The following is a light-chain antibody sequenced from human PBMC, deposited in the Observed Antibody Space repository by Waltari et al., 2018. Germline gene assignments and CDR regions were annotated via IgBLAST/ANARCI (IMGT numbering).Light chain of an antibody. V-gene: IGKV3-15*01. CDR1: QTVRSN. CDR2: GAS. CDR3: HQYNNWPLYT. J-gene: IGKJ2*01. Sequence: ETVMTQSPVTLSVSPGERANLSCRASQTVRSNLAWYQQKPGQAPRLLIYGASTRATGIPARFSGGGSGTEFTLTINNVQSEDFAIYYCHQYNNWPLYTFGQGTKLEIK.